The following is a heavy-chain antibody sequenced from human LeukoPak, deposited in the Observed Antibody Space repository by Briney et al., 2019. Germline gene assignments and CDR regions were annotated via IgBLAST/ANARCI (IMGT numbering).Heavy chain of an antibody. Sequence: GGTLRLSCAASGFTFSSYGMSWVRQAPGKGLEWVSVIIGSGGTTYYSDSVKGRFTISRDNSKNTLYLQMNSLRAEDTAVYYCARRAGAYTHPYDYWGQGTLVTVSS. D-gene: IGHD3-16*01. CDR1: GFTFSSYG. V-gene: IGHV3-23*01. J-gene: IGHJ4*02. CDR3: ARRAGAYTHPYDY. CDR2: IIGSGGTT.